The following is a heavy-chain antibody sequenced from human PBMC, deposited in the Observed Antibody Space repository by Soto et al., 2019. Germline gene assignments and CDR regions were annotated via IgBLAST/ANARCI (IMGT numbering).Heavy chain of an antibody. V-gene: IGHV1-18*01. CDR1: GYTFTSYG. CDR2: ISAYNVNT. Sequence: QVQLVQSGAEVKKPGASVKVSCKASGYTFTSYGISWVRQAPRQGLEWMGWISAYNVNTNYAQKLQGRVTMTTDTSTSTAYMELRSLRSDDTDVYYCARLFSILTGYYTGEFDYWGQGTLVTVSS. J-gene: IGHJ4*02. CDR3: ARLFSILTGYYTGEFDY. D-gene: IGHD3-9*01.